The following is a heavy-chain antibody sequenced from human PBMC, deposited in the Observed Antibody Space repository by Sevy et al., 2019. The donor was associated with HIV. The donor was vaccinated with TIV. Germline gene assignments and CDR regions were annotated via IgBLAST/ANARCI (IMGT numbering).Heavy chain of an antibody. CDR1: GGTFSSYA. V-gene: IGHV1-69*13. CDR2: IIPIFGTA. Sequence: ASVNVSCKASGGTFSSYAISWVRQAPGQGLEWMGGIIPIFGTANYAQKFQGRVTITADESTSTAYMELSSLRSEDTAVYYCAREKVDSSGYYSGETDYWGQGTLVTVSS. CDR3: AREKVDSSGYYSGETDY. D-gene: IGHD3-22*01. J-gene: IGHJ4*02.